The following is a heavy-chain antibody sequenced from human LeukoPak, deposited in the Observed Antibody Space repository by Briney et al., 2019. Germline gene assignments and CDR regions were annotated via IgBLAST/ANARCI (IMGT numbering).Heavy chain of an antibody. CDR1: GFTSSSYW. V-gene: IGHV3-7*03. J-gene: IGHJ4*02. CDR3: ARGLYSSTTYYFDD. Sequence: PGGSLRLSCAASGFTSSSYWMSWVRQAPGKGLEWVANIKKDGSEKYYVDSVKGRFTISRDNAKNSLYLQMNSLRGEDTAVYYCARGLYSSTTYYFDDWGQGTLVTVSS. D-gene: IGHD6-13*01. CDR2: IKKDGSEK.